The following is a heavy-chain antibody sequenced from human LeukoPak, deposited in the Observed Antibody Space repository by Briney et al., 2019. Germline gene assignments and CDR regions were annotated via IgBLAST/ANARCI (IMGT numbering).Heavy chain of an antibody. CDR2: IKEDGGEQ. CDR3: ARDRAVAGLFDN. CDR1: GFTFSTYW. Sequence: GGSLRLSCAASGFTFSTYWMTWVRQTPGKGLEWVANIKEDGGEQNYVDSVEGRFTISRDNTKNSVFPQMNSLRAEDTAVYYCARDRAVAGLFDNWGQGTLVTVSS. D-gene: IGHD6-19*01. J-gene: IGHJ4*02. V-gene: IGHV3-7*01.